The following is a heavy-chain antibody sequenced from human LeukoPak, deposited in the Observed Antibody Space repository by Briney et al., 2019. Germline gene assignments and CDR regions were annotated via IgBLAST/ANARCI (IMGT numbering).Heavy chain of an antibody. CDR3: ARLYGSVDY. J-gene: IGHJ4*02. CDR1: GYTFTGYY. Sequence: ASVKVSCKASGYTFTGYYMHWVRRAPGQGLEWMGWINPNSGGTNYAQKFQGRVTMTRDTSTSTVYMELSSLRSEDTAVYYCARLYGSVDYWGQGTLVTVSS. CDR2: INPNSGGT. D-gene: IGHD3-10*01. V-gene: IGHV1-2*02.